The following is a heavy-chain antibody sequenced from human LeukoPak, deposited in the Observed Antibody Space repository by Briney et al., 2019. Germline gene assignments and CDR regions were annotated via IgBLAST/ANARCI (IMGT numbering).Heavy chain of an antibody. J-gene: IGHJ4*02. V-gene: IGHV4-30-2*01. CDR3: ASGGYSYGFDY. D-gene: IGHD5-18*01. CDR2: IYHNGNT. Sequence: SQTLSLTCAVSGGSISSGGYSWSWIQQPPGKGLEWIGYIYHNGNTYYSPSLKSRVTISVDRSKNQLSLRLSSVTAADTAIYYCASGGYSYGFDYWGQGTLVTVSS. CDR1: GGSISSGGYS.